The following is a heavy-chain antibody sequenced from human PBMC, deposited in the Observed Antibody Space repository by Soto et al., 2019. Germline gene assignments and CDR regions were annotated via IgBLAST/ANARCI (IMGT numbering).Heavy chain of an antibody. CDR1: GFPFSTYS. CDR3: ARAPQLVAPAATGFDS. Sequence: GGSLRLSCAASGFPFSTYSMSWVRQAPGKGLEWISYISASTLTIFYADSVKGRFTISRDTAQNSLYLQMNSLRDEDTAVYYRARAPQLVAPAATGFDSWGQGTLVTVSS. CDR2: ISASTLTI. D-gene: IGHD2-2*01. V-gene: IGHV3-48*02. J-gene: IGHJ4*02.